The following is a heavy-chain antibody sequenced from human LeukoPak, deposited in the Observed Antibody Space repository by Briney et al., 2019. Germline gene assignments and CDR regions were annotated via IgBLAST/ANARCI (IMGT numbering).Heavy chain of an antibody. Sequence: SETLSLTCTVSGGSISSGSYYWSWIRQPAGKGLEWIGRIYTSGSTNYNPSLKSRVTISVDTSKNQFSLKLSSVTAADTAVYYCARGEGGYCSGGSCPLDYWGQGTLVTVSS. CDR1: GGSISSGSYY. CDR2: IYTSGST. J-gene: IGHJ4*02. D-gene: IGHD2-15*01. CDR3: ARGEGGYCSGGSCPLDY. V-gene: IGHV4-61*02.